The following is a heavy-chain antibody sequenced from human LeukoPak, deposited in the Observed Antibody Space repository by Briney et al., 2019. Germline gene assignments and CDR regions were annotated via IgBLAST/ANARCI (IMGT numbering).Heavy chain of an antibody. V-gene: IGHV4-61*01. D-gene: IGHD5-18*01. CDR2: IYYSGST. CDR3: ANGYSYGPDAFDI. Sequence: SETLSLTCTVSGGSISSGSYYWSWIRQPPGKGLEWIGYIYYSGSTNYNPSLKSRVTISVDTSKNQFSLKLSSVTAADTAVYYCANGYSYGPDAFDIWGQGTMVTVSS. CDR1: GGSISSGSYY. J-gene: IGHJ3*02.